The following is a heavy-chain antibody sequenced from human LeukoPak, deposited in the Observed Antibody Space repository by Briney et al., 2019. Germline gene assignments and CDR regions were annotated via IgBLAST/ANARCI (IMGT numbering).Heavy chain of an antibody. CDR2: INYRGTT. D-gene: IGHD4-11*01. Sequence: SETLSLTCTVSGGSTSSNYHYWGWIRQPPGKGLEWIGNINYRGTTYYNPSLRSRVTIFIDTSKNHFSLRLTSVTATDTAVYFCASQPTTEIGIDYWGQGTLVTVSS. CDR3: ASQPTTEIGIDY. CDR1: GGSTSSNYHY. J-gene: IGHJ4*02. V-gene: IGHV4-39*02.